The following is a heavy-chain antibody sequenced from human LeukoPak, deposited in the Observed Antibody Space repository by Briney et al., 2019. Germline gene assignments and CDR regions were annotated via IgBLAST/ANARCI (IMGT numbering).Heavy chain of an antibody. D-gene: IGHD6-13*01. CDR2: IKQDGSEK. J-gene: IGHJ5*02. CDR3: ARETAAATSWFDP. Sequence: PGGSLRLSCAASGFTFSSYWMSWVRQAPGKGLEWVANIKQDGSEKYYVDSAKGRFTISRDNAKNSLYLQMNSLRAEDTAVYYCARETAAATSWFDPWGQGTLVTVSS. V-gene: IGHV3-7*03. CDR1: GFTFSSYW.